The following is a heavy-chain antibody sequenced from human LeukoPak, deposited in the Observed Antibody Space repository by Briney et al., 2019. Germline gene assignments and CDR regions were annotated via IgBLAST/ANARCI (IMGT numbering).Heavy chain of an antibody. CDR2: IYSGGRT. D-gene: IGHD3-22*01. CDR1: GFIVSSNY. V-gene: IGHV3-66*01. Sequence: GGSLRLSCEASGFIVSSNYMSWVRQAPGKGLEWVSVIYSGGRTYYADSVKGRFTISRDNSKNTLYLQMNSLRAEDTAVYYCATYQTDRTFDYWGQGTLVTVSS. J-gene: IGHJ4*02. CDR3: ATYQTDRTFDY.